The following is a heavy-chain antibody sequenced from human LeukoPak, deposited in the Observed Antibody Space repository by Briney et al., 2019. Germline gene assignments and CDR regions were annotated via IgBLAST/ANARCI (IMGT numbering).Heavy chain of an antibody. D-gene: IGHD3-3*01. Sequence: ASVKVSCKASGYTFTTYGISWVRQAPGQGLEWMGWISAYNGNTNYAQKLQGRVTMTTDTSTSTAYMELRSLRPDDTAVYYCAKEGNDFWSGYAFDIWGQGTMVTVSS. V-gene: IGHV1-18*01. J-gene: IGHJ3*02. CDR3: AKEGNDFWSGYAFDI. CDR2: ISAYNGNT. CDR1: GYTFTTYG.